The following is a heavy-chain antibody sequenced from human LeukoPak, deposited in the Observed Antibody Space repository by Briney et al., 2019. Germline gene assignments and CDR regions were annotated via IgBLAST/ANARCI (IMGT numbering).Heavy chain of an antibody. V-gene: IGHV3-9*01. CDR1: GFSFDDYA. CDR3: AKGMGVASLIVDALDM. J-gene: IGHJ3*02. CDR2: ITWNSGSI. D-gene: IGHD1-26*01. Sequence: GGSLRLSCEASGFSFDDYAMHWVRQVPQKGLEWVSGITWNSGSILYADSVKGRFTISRDNAKNSLYLEMTSLRAEDTALYYCAKGMGVASLIVDALDMWGQGTMATVPS.